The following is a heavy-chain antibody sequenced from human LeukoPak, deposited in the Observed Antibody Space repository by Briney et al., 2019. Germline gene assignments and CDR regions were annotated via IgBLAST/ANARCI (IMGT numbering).Heavy chain of an antibody. CDR1: GGTFSSYA. CDR2: IIPIFGTA. J-gene: IGHJ4*02. CDR3: AREVVVPAAIRGLVDYFDY. V-gene: IGHV1-69*01. Sequence: SVKVSCKASGGTFSSYAISWMRQAPGQGLEWMGGIIPIFGTANYAQKFQGRVTITADESTSTAYMALSSLRSEDTAVYYCAREVVVPAAIRGLVDYFDYWGQGTLVTVSS. D-gene: IGHD2-2*02.